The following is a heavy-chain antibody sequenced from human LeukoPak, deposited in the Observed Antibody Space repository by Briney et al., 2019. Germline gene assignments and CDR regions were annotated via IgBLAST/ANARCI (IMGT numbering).Heavy chain of an antibody. J-gene: IGHJ4*02. CDR2: INPNSGGT. V-gene: IGHV1-2*02. D-gene: IGHD2-15*01. CDR3: ARGLYCSGGSCYSVFDY. Sequence: ASVKVSCKASGYTFTGYYMHWVRQAPGQGLGWRGWINPNSGGTNYAQKFQGRGTMTRGTSISTAYMELSRLRSDDTAVYYCARGLYCSGGSCYSVFDYWGQGTLVTISS. CDR1: GYTFTGYY.